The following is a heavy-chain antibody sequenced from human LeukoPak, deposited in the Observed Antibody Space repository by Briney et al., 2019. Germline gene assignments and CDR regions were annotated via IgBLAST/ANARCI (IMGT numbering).Heavy chain of an antibody. CDR3: ASRYSSSWYNWFDP. J-gene: IGHJ5*02. D-gene: IGHD6-13*01. Sequence: YPSETLSLTCTVSGGSISSYYWSWIRQPAGKGLEWIGRIYISGSTNYNPPLKSRVTMSVDTSKNQFSLKLSSVTAADTAVYYCASRYSSSWYNWFDPWGQGTLVTVSS. V-gene: IGHV4-4*07. CDR2: IYISGST. CDR1: GGSISSYY.